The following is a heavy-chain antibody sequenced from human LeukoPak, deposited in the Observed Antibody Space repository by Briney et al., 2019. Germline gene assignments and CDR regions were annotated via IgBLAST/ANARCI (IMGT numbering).Heavy chain of an antibody. CDR1: GGSIRPYY. CDR3: ARHGELAHINYYYYYMDV. V-gene: IGHV4-59*12. CDR2: IYYSGST. D-gene: IGHD3-10*01. J-gene: IGHJ6*03. Sequence: SETLSLTCTVSGGSIRPYYWSWIRQPPGKGLEWIGYIYYSGSTNCNPSLKSRVTISVDTSKNQFSLKLSSVTAADTAVYYCARHGELAHINYYYYYMDVWGKGTTVTISS.